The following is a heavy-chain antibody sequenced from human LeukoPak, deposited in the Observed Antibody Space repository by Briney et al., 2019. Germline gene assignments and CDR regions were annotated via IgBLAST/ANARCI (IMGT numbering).Heavy chain of an antibody. V-gene: IGHV1-8*01. Sequence: GASVKVSCKASGYTFTSYDINWVRQATGQGLEWMGWMNPNSGNTGYAQKFQGRVTMTRNTSISTAYMELSSLRSEDTAVYYCARGFVLLWFGERSDFDYWGQGTLVTVSS. CDR2: MNPNSGNT. CDR3: ARGFVLLWFGERSDFDY. CDR1: GYTFTSYD. J-gene: IGHJ4*02. D-gene: IGHD3-10*01.